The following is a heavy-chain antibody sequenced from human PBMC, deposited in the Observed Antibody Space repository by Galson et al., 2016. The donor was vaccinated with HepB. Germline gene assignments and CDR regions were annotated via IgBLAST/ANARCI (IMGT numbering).Heavy chain of an antibody. Sequence: SLRLSCAASGFTVRSNYMTWVRQAPGQGLEWVSVIYSGGYTYYADSVKGRFTISRDDSKNTVYLQMNSLRAEDTAVYYCARSYYDSWSGLGYWGQGTLVTVSS. V-gene: IGHV3-53*01. CDR3: ARSYYDSWSGLGY. CDR2: IYSGGYT. D-gene: IGHD3-3*01. CDR1: GFTVRSNY. J-gene: IGHJ4*02.